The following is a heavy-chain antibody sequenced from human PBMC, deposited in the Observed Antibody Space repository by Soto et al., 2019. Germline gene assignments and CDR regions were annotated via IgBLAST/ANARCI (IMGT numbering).Heavy chain of an antibody. V-gene: IGHV1-69*01. CDR3: ASTARRPPSTEN. Sequence: QVQLVQSGAAVKKPGSSVKVSCTASGGPFSSYAISLVRQSPGQGLEWMGGIIPIFGTANYAQKFQGRVTITADESTSTAYMELSSLRSEDTAVDYFASTARRPPSTENWCQETLVTVSS. CDR1: GGPFSSYA. J-gene: IGHJ4*02. D-gene: IGHD5-18*01. CDR2: IIPIFGTA.